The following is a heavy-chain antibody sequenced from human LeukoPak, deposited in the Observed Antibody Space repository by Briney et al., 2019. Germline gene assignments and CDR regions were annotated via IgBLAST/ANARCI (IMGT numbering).Heavy chain of an antibody. CDR1: GFTFSNFG. CDR2: IRYDGSNQ. D-gene: IGHD1-26*01. Sequence: GGSLRLPCAASGFTFSNFGMHWVRQAPGKGLEWVAFIRYDGSNQYYADSVKGRFTISRDNSKNTLYLQMNSLRAEDTAVYYCARDRAWELLGGLDYWGQGTLVTVSS. CDR3: ARDRAWELLGGLDY. V-gene: IGHV3-30*02. J-gene: IGHJ4*02.